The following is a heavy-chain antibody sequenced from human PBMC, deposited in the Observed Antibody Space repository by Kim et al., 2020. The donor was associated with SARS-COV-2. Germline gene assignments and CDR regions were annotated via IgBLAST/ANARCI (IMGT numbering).Heavy chain of an antibody. J-gene: IGHJ4*02. CDR2: FGGSGGIT. D-gene: IGHD3-3*01. CDR3: AKGPYFDFCRGYTYVDY. Sequence: GGSLRLSCAASGFTFSSYAMSWVRQAPGKGLEWVSGFGGSGGITYYADSVKGRFTISRDNSKNTLYLQMNSLRAEDTAVYYCAKGPYFDFCRGYTYVDYWGQGTLGTASP. CDR1: GFTFSSYA. V-gene: IGHV3-23*01.